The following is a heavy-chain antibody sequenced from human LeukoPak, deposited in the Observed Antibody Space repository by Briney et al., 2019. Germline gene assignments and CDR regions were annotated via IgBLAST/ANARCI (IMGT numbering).Heavy chain of an antibody. D-gene: IGHD6-13*01. V-gene: IGHV1-8*01. J-gene: IGHJ5*02. CDR1: GYTFTSYD. Sequence: ASVKVSCKASGYTFTSYDINWVRQATGQGLEWMGWMNPNSGNTGYAQKFQGRVTMTRNTSISTAYMELSSLRSEDTAVYYCARSARVAAARYNWFGPWGQGTLVIVSS. CDR3: ARSARVAAARYNWFGP. CDR2: MNPNSGNT.